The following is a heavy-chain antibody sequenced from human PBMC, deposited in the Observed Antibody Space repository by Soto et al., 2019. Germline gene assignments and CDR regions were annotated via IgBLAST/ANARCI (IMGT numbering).Heavy chain of an antibody. V-gene: IGHV3-30-3*01. D-gene: IGHD2-15*01. CDR3: AREYCSGGSCYGGGFYFDY. J-gene: IGHJ4*02. CDR1: GFTFSSYA. Sequence: TGGSLRLSCAASGFTFSSYAMHWVRQAPGKGLEWVAVISYDGSNKYYADSVKGRFTIPRDNSKNTLYLQMNSLRAEDTAVYYGAREYCSGGSCYGGGFYFDYWGQGTLVTVSS. CDR2: ISYDGSNK.